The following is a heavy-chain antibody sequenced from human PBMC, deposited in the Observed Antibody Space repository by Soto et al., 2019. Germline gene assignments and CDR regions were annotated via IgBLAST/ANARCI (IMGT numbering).Heavy chain of an antibody. CDR3: AKDSGSIGAFDI. D-gene: IGHD6-25*01. CDR1: GFTFDDYA. CDR2: ISWNSGSI. V-gene: IGHV3-9*01. Sequence: HPGGSLRLSCAASGFTFDDYAMHWVRQAPGKGLEWVSGISWNSGSIGYADSVKGRFTISRDNAKNSLYLQMNSLRAEDTALYYCAKDSGSIGAFDIWGQGTMVTVSS. J-gene: IGHJ3*02.